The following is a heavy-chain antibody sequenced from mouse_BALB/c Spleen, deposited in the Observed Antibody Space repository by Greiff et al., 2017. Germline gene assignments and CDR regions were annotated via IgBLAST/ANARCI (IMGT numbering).Heavy chain of an antibody. D-gene: IGHD2-14*01. Sequence: VQLQQPGAELVKPGAPVKLSCKASGYTFTSYWMNWVKQRPGRGLEWIGRIDPSDSETHYNQKFKDKATLTVDKSSSTAYIQLSSLTSEDSAVYYCARGGYDVGYAMDYWGQGTSVTVSS. V-gene: IGHV1-69*02. J-gene: IGHJ4*01. CDR3: ARGGYDVGYAMDY. CDR1: GYTFTSYW. CDR2: IDPSDSET.